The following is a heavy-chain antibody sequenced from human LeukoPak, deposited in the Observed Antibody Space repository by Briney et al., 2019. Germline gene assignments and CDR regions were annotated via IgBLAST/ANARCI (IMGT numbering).Heavy chain of an antibody. CDR2: ISGGGGNT. J-gene: IGHJ5*02. D-gene: IGHD3-10*01. CDR1: GFTFSSYA. Sequence: GGSLRLSCAASGFTFSSYAISWVHQAPGKGLEWVSTISGGGGNTYYADSVKGRFTISRDISKNTLYLQMNSLRAEDTAVYYCAKDGDIWLGDLNWFDPWGQGTLVTVSS. V-gene: IGHV3-23*01. CDR3: AKDGDIWLGDLNWFDP.